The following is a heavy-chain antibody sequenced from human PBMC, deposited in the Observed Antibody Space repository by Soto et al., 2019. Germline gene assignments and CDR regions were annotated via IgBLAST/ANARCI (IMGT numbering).Heavy chain of an antibody. CDR1: GVPISSGGYF. CDR2: IHYSGNT. CDR3: ARDEEYGSSTTCPFDS. Sequence: SETLSLTCSVSGVPISSGGYFWNWIRQRPGKGLEWIGNIHYSGNTDYNPSLKSRVTISVDTSKNQFSLQLTSVTAADTAVYFCARDEEYGSSTTCPFDSWGQGTLVTVSS. D-gene: IGHD2-2*01. J-gene: IGHJ4*02. V-gene: IGHV4-31*03.